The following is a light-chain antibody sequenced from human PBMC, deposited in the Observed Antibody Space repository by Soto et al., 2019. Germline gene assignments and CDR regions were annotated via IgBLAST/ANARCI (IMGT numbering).Light chain of an antibody. CDR3: QHFHSFPWT. CDR2: GAS. V-gene: IGKV3-11*01. Sequence: EIVLTQSPATLSLSPGERATLSCKASQNIRSHLAWYLQKPGQPPRLLIFGASNRATGIPARFSGSGSGTEFTLTVSSLQPDDFATYYCQHFHSFPWTFGQGTKV. J-gene: IGKJ1*01. CDR1: QNIRSH.